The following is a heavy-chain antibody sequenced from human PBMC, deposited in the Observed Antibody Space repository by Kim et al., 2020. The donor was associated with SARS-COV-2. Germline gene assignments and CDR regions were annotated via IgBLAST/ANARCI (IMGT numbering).Heavy chain of an antibody. D-gene: IGHD3-10*01. CDR2: MNPNSGNT. CDR1: GYTFTSYD. Sequence: ASVKVSCKASGYTFTSYDINWVRQATGQGLEWMGWMNPNSGNTGYAQKFQGRVTMTRNTSIRTAYMELSSLRSEDTAVYYCAKFPITMVRGVTDYAAFDIWGQGTMVTVSS. V-gene: IGHV1-8*01. CDR3: AKFPITMVRGVTDYAAFDI. J-gene: IGHJ3*02.